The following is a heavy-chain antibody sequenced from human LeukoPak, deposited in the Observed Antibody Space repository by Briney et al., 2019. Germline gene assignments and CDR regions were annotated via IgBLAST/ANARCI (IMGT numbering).Heavy chain of an antibody. J-gene: IGHJ3*02. Sequence: GASVKVSCKASGYTFTGYYMHWVRQAPGQGLEWMGWINPNSGGTNSAQKFQGRVTMTRDTSISTAYMELSSLISDDTAVYYCSGGSSPHAFDIWGQGTMVTVSS. CDR1: GYTFTGYY. CDR2: INPNSGGT. V-gene: IGHV1-2*02. CDR3: SGGSSPHAFDI. D-gene: IGHD3-10*01.